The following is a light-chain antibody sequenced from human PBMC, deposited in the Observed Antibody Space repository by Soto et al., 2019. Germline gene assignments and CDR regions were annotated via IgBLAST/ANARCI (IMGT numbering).Light chain of an antibody. CDR3: QQYGVSPT. V-gene: IGKV3-20*01. J-gene: IGKJ4*01. Sequence: EIVLTQSPGTLSLSPGERATLSCRASQTISNTFLAWYQQRPGQAPRLLIYGASVRAAGIPDRFSGSGSGTDFTLSISRLEPEDFAVYYCQQYGVSPTFGGGTKLEIK. CDR2: GAS. CDR1: QTISNTF.